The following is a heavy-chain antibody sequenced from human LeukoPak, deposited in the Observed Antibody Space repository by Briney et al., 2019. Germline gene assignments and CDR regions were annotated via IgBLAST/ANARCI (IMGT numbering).Heavy chain of an antibody. V-gene: IGHV4-38-2*02. CDR2: IYTSGST. D-gene: IGHD2-2*01. CDR1: GYSISSGYY. Sequence: SETLSLTCTVSGYSISSGYYWGWIRQPPGKGLEWIGRIYTSGSTNYNPSLKSRVTISVDTSKNQFSLKLSSVTAADTAVYYCARVSRLPLIGGCSSTSCYPYYYYMDVWGKGTTVTVSS. CDR3: ARVSRLPLIGGCSSTSCYPYYYYMDV. J-gene: IGHJ6*03.